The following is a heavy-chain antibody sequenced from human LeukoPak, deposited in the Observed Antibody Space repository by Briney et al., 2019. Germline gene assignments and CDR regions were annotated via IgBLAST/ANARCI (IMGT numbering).Heavy chain of an antibody. V-gene: IGHV3-53*01. CDR1: GFTVSSTY. J-gene: IGHJ4*02. CDR3: ARGTMVRGVIGYY. D-gene: IGHD3-10*01. Sequence: GGSLRLSCLASGFTVSSTYMSWVRQAPGKGLEWVSVTYSGGSTYYADSVKGRFTISRDNAKNSLYLQMNGLRAEDTAVYYCARGTMVRGVIGYYWGQGTLVTVSS. CDR2: TYSGGST.